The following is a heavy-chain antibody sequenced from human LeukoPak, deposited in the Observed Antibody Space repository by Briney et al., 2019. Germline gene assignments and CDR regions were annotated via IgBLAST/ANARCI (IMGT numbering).Heavy chain of an antibody. CDR1: GGSFSGYY. Sequence: PSEVLSLTCAVYGGSFSGYYWSWIRQPPGKGLEWIGEINHSGSHNCSPSLKSRVTISVDTSKNQFSLKLTSVTAADTAVYYCARGYGSGFYFHYWGQGTVVTLPS. D-gene: IGHD3-10*01. CDR3: ARGYGSGFYFHY. J-gene: IGHJ4*02. V-gene: IGHV4-34*01. CDR2: INHSGSH.